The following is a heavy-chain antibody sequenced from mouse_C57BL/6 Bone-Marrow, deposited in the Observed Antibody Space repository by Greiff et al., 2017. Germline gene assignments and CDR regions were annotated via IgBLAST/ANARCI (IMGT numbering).Heavy chain of an antibody. Sequence: EVKLVESEGGLVQPGSSMKLSCTASGFTFSDYYMAWVRQVPEKGLEWVANINYDGSSTYYLDSLKSRFIISRDNAKNILYLQMSSLKSEDTATYYCARGGYDHWYFDVWGTGTTVTVSS. CDR1: GFTFSDYY. D-gene: IGHD2-3*01. CDR2: INYDGSST. V-gene: IGHV5-16*01. CDR3: ARGGYDHWYFDV. J-gene: IGHJ1*03.